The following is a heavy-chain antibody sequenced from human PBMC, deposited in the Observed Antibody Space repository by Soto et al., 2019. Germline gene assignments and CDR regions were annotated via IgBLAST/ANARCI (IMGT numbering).Heavy chain of an antibody. V-gene: IGHV4-34*01. CDR3: ARGEAAADWFDP. CDR1: GGSFSGYY. Sequence: ETLSLTCAVYGGSFSGYYWSWIRQPPGKGLEWIGEIDHSGSTNYNPSLKSRVTISVDTSKNQFSLKLSSVTAADTAVYYCARGEAAADWFDPWGQRTLVTVSS. CDR2: IDHSGST. J-gene: IGHJ5*02. D-gene: IGHD6-13*01.